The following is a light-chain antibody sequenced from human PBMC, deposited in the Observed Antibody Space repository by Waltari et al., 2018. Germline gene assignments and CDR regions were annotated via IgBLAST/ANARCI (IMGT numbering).Light chain of an antibody. V-gene: IGKV3-20*01. J-gene: IGKJ1*01. CDR2: GTS. CDR1: DTINIKF. Sequence: VLTLSPDPLSLSHGDTAALSCRASDTINIKFLTWYQNKVGQAPRLLIYGTSTRAAGIPERFRGAGSGRDYTLSIIGLEPEDFAVYYWQKYDAKPTFGPGTKV. CDR3: QKYDAKPT.